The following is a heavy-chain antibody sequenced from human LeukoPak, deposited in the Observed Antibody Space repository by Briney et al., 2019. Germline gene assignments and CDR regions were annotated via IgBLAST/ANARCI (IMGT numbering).Heavy chain of an antibody. V-gene: IGHV4-59*01. CDR1: GGSISSYY. CDR3: GRDSSGWYYFDY. J-gene: IGHJ4*02. Sequence: SETLSLTCTVSGGSISSYYWSWIRQPPGKGLEWIGYIYYSGSTNYNPSLKSRVTISVDTSKNQFSLKLSSVTAADTAVYYCGRDSSGWYYFDYGGQGPLVTVS. CDR2: IYYSGST. D-gene: IGHD6-19*01.